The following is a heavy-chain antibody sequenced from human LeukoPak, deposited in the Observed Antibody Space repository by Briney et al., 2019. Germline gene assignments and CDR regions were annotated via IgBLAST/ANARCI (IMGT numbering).Heavy chain of an antibody. V-gene: IGHV1-2*02. Sequence: ASVKVSCKASGYTFTGYYMQWVRQAPGQGLEWMGWINPNSGGTNYAQKFQGRVTMTRDTSISTAYMELSRLRSDDTAVYFCARDYCVSSGCYEDYYYGMDVWGRGTTVTVSS. D-gene: IGHD2-2*01. CDR2: INPNSGGT. CDR1: GYTFTGYY. CDR3: ARDYCVSSGCYEDYYYGMDV. J-gene: IGHJ6*02.